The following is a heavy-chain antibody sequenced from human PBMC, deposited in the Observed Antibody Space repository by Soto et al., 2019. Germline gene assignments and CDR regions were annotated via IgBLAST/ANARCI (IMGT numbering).Heavy chain of an antibody. CDR3: ARGNRSSRHCMDV. D-gene: IGHD2-2*01. CDR1: LYTFTMYD. CDR2: MNPNSGNT. Sequence: ASVXVSFKSCLYTFTMYDINFLLQATGQGLEWMGWMNPNSGNTGYEQKFQGRVTMTRNKSISTAYMELSSLRSEDTAVYYCARGNRSSRHCMDVWGQGTTVTVSS. J-gene: IGHJ6*02. V-gene: IGHV1-8*01.